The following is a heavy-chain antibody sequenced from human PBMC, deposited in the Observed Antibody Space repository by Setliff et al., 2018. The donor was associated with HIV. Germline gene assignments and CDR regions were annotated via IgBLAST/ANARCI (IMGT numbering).Heavy chain of an antibody. D-gene: IGHD5-12*01. V-gene: IGHV1-2*02. CDR3: ATNPEMATINYYYYYMGV. J-gene: IGHJ6*03. CDR1: GYTFTAHH. CDR2: IIPKSGET. Sequence: ASVKVSCKASGYTFTAHHIHWVRQAPGQGPEWMGWIIPKSGETSYAEKFRGRVTMTRDTSLSTAYMELSWLTSDDTAVYYCATNPEMATINYYYYYMGVWGKGTTVTVSS.